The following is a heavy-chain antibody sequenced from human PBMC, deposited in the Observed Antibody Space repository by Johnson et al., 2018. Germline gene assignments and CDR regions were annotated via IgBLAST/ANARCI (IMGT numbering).Heavy chain of an antibody. Sequence: VQLVQSGGGLVQPDRSLRLSCAASGFSFDDYAMHWVRQAPGKGLEWVSGISSNSGNIGYADSVRGRFTSSRDNAQNSLYLQMNSLRAEDTAVSYCARYCSGGSCFQTIDYWGQGTLVTVSS. CDR1: GFSFDDYA. CDR3: ARYCSGGSCFQTIDY. J-gene: IGHJ4*02. CDR2: ISSNSGNI. V-gene: IGHV3-9*01. D-gene: IGHD2-15*01.